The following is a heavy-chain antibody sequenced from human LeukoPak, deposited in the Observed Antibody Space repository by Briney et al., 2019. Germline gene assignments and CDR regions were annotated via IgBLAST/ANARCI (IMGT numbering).Heavy chain of an antibody. Sequence: ASVKVSCKASGHTFTNYGVSWVRQAPGQGLEWMGWMSAYNGNTNYAQKLQGRVTMTTDTSTSTAYMELRSLRSDDTAVYYCARVRSRYRIDWLSFLDYWGQGTLVTVSS. CDR1: GHTFTNYG. CDR3: ARVRSRYRIDWLSFLDY. CDR2: MSAYNGNT. V-gene: IGHV1-18*01. J-gene: IGHJ4*02. D-gene: IGHD3-9*01.